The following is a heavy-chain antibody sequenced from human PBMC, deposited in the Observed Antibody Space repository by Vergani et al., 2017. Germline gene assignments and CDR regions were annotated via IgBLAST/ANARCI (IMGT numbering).Heavy chain of an antibody. Sequence: EVLLVQSGAEVKTPGESLKISCKGSGYSFRSYWIAWVRQMPGKGLEWMGIIYPADSDTRYNPSFQGQVTISADKSIYTAYLQWNSLKASDTSIYYCARYPDSVDYWGQGTLVTVSS. CDR1: GYSFRSYW. CDR3: ARYPDSVDY. CDR2: IYPADSDT. V-gene: IGHV5-51*01. J-gene: IGHJ4*02. D-gene: IGHD3-3*01.